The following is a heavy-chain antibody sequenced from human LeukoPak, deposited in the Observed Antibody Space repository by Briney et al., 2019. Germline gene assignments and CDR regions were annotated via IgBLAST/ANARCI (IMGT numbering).Heavy chain of an antibody. CDR2: INPSGGST. CDR3: ARLGDGSGSYFTTYGY. D-gene: IGHD3-10*01. V-gene: IGHV1-46*01. Sequence: ASVKVSCKASGYTFTSYYMHWVRQAPGQGLEWMGIINPSGGSTSYAQKFQGRVTMTRDTSTSTVYMELSSLRSEDTAVYYCARLGDGSGSYFTTYGYWGQGTLATVSS. J-gene: IGHJ4*02. CDR1: GYTFTSYY.